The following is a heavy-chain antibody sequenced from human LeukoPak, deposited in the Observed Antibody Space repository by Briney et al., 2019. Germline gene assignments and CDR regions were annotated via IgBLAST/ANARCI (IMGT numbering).Heavy chain of an antibody. Sequence: GASVKVSCKTSGYTFTKYGVSWVRQAPGQGLEWMGWISPYNGYATYAHNLQGRVTMTTDTSTTTAYVELRSLRSDDTAIYYCARSSSRDAFDIWGQGTMVTVSS. V-gene: IGHV1-18*01. CDR3: ARSSSRDAFDI. J-gene: IGHJ3*02. CDR2: ISPYNGYA. D-gene: IGHD1-26*01. CDR1: GYTFTKYG.